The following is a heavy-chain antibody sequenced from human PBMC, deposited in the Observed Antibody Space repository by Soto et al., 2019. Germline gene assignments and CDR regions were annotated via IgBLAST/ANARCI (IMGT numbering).Heavy chain of an antibody. Sequence: SETLSLTCTVSGGSISSGDYYWSWIRQPPGKGLEWIGYIYYSGSTYYNPSLKSRVTISVDTSKNQFSLKLSSVTAADTAVYYCAGAPRDYYYGMDVWGQGTTVTVSS. CDR1: GGSISSGDYY. CDR2: IYYSGST. V-gene: IGHV4-30-4*01. CDR3: AGAPRDYYYGMDV. J-gene: IGHJ6*02.